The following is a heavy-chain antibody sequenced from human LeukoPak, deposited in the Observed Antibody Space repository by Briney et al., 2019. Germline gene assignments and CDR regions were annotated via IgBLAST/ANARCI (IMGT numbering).Heavy chain of an antibody. CDR1: GGSISSYY. J-gene: IGHJ4*02. CDR2: IYYSGST. V-gene: IGHV4-59*01. D-gene: IGHD6-13*01. Sequence: KTSETLSLTCTVSGGSISSYYWSWIRQPPGKGLEWIGYIYYSGSTNYNPSLKSRVTISVDTSKNQFSLKLSSVTAADTAVYYCASGIAVAGTDYWGQGTLVTVSS. CDR3: ASGIAVAGTDY.